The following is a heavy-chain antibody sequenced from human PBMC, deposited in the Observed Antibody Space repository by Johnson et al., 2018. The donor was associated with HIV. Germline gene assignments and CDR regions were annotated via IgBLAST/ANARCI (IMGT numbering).Heavy chain of an antibody. CDR3: ATKRVAAADPDDAFDI. D-gene: IGHD6-13*01. CDR2: ISYDGTKK. V-gene: IGHV3-30*04. Sequence: QVQLVESGGGLVQPGGSLRLSCVASGFTFSSYALHWVRQAPGQGLEWVALISYDGTKKYSAGSVKGRFTLSRDNSKNTLYLQMNNLRLGDTAVYYCATKRVAAADPDDAFDIWGQGTMVTVSS. J-gene: IGHJ3*02. CDR1: GFTFSSYA.